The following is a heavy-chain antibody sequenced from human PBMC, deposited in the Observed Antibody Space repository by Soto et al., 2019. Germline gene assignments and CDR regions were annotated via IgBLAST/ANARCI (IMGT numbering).Heavy chain of an antibody. CDR3: VRSKGGYSYGTPFDS. CDR2: ISWNSGNI. J-gene: IGHJ4*02. V-gene: IGHV3-9*01. D-gene: IGHD5-18*01. CDR1: GFTFDDYG. Sequence: EVQLEESGGALVQPGRSLRLSCAASGFTFDDYGMNWVRQVLGKGLEWVSSISWNSGNIGYADSVKGRFTTSRDNAKNPLYLQMNSLRPEDTALYYCVRSKGGYSYGTPFDSWGQGTLVTVSS.